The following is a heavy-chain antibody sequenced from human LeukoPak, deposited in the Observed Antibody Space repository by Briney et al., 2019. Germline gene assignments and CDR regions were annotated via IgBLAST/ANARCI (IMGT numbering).Heavy chain of an antibody. V-gene: IGHV4-39*07. CDR3: ARTNYYDSSGFDY. J-gene: IGHJ4*02. CDR2: IYYSGST. CDR1: GGSISSSSYY. D-gene: IGHD3-22*01. Sequence: PSETLSLTCTVSGGSISSSSYYWGWIRQPPGKGLEWIGSIYYSGSTYYNPSLKGRVTISVDTSKNQFSLKLSSVTAADTAVYYCARTNYYDSSGFDYWGQGTLVTVSS.